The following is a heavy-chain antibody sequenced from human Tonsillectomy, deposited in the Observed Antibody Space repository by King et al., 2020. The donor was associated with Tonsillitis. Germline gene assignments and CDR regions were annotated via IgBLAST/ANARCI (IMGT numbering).Heavy chain of an antibody. D-gene: IGHD1-26*01. CDR1: GFTFDEYA. CDR3: AKDPVNRGELLRSWFDP. V-gene: IGHV3-9*01. J-gene: IGHJ5*02. Sequence: VQLVESGGGLVQPGRSLRLSCAASGFTFDEYAMHWVRQAPGKGLEWVSGISWNSGTIGYADSVKGRFTISRDNAKNSLYLQMNSLRAEDTALYYCAKDPVNRGELLRSWFDPWGQGTLVPVSP. CDR2: ISWNSGTI.